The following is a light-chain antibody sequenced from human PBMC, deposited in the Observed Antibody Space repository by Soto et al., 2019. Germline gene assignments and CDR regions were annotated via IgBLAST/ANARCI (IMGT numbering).Light chain of an antibody. J-gene: IGKJ1*01. CDR2: GAS. CDR1: QSVSNY. Sequence: VLTPSPCTLSLSPGERATLSCRASQSVSNYLAWYQQKPGKAPSLLIYGASSMATGVPDRFSGSGSGTDFTLTISRLQPEDFATFYCQHYGNSPLTFGQGTQVEIK. CDR3: QHYGNSPLT. V-gene: IGKV3-20*01.